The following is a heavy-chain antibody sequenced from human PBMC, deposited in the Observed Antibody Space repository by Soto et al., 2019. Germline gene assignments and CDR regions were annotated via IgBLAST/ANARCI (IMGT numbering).Heavy chain of an antibody. D-gene: IGHD3-10*01. J-gene: IGHJ4*02. V-gene: IGHV1-69*13. CDR2: IIPIFGTA. CDR1: GGTFSSYA. Sequence: SVKVSCKASGGTFSSYAISGVRQAPGQGREWMGGIIPIFGTANYAQKFQGRVTITADESTSTAYMELSSLRSEDTAVYYCARAHITMVRGSANHFDYWGQGTPVTVSS. CDR3: ARAHITMVRGSANHFDY.